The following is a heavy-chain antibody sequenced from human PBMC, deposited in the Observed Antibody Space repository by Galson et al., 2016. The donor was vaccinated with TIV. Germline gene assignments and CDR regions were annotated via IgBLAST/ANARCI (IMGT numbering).Heavy chain of an antibody. Sequence: CAISGDSVSSDSAAWNWVRQCPSRGPEWLGRTYYRSRWYYDYKVSVKSRITINPDTSKNQFSLQLNSVTPEDTAVYYCTRAAGKNGASCYATCETFDIWGQGTMVTVSS. V-gene: IGHV6-1*01. CDR1: GDSVSSDSAA. CDR2: TYYRSRWYY. D-gene: IGHD2-2*01. CDR3: TRAAGKNGASCYATCETFDI. J-gene: IGHJ3*02.